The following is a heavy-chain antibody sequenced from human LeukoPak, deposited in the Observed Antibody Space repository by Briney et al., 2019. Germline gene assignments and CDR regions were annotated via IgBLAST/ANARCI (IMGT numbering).Heavy chain of an antibody. CDR3: ARAYYSGYNYYMDV. V-gene: IGHV4-59*01. J-gene: IGHJ6*03. CDR2: IYYSGST. CDR1: GGSISSYY. Sequence: SETLSLTCTVSGGSISSYYWNWIRQPPGKGLEWVGYIYYSGSTNYNPSLKRQVTMSVDTSKNQFSLKLTSVTAADTAVYYCARAYYSGYNYYMDVWGKGTTVTISS. D-gene: IGHD1-26*01.